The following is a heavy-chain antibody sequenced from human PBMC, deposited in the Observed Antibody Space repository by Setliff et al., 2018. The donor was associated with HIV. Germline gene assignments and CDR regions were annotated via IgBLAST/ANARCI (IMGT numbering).Heavy chain of an antibody. V-gene: IGHV1-2*06. D-gene: IGHD5-18*01. CDR1: GYTFTGYY. CDR2: INPNSGGA. CDR3: ARTLLRDTAMASGPDY. J-gene: IGHJ4*02. Sequence: ASVKVSCKASGYTFTGYYMHWVRQAPGQGLEWMGRINPNSGGAKYAQKFQGRVTMTRDTSISTAYMELSRLRSDDTAVYYCARTLLRDTAMASGPDYWGQGTLVTSPQ.